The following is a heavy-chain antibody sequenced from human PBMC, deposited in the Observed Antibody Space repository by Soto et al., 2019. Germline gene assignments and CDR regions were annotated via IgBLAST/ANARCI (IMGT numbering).Heavy chain of an antibody. CDR1: GGTFSSYA. D-gene: IGHD3-22*01. V-gene: IGHV1-69*13. J-gene: IGHJ3*02. CDR3: ARDLGEGNEFIYYDSSGYYYDAFDI. CDR2: IIPIFGTA. Sequence: GASVKVSCKASGGTFSSYAISWVRQAPGQGLEWMGGIIPIFGTANYAQKFQGRVTITADESTSTAYMELSSLRSEDTAVYYCARDLGEGNEFIYYDSSGYYYDAFDIWGQETMVTVSS.